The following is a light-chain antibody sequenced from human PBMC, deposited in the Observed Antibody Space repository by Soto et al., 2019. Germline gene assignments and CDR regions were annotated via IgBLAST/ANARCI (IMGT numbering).Light chain of an antibody. CDR1: QSVNSN. CDR2: GAS. CDR3: QQYNNWPPGT. Sequence: EIMLTQSPATLSVSPGERATLSCRASQSVNSNLAWYQQKPGQAPRLLIYGASTRATGIPARFSGSGSGTEFTHTISSLQSEDFVIYYCQQYNNWPPGTFGRGTKVEIK. V-gene: IGKV3-15*01. J-gene: IGKJ1*01.